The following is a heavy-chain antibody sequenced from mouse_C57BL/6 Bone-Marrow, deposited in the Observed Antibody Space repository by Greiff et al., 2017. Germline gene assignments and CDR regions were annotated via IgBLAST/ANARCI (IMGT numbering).Heavy chain of an antibody. Sequence: QVHLKQPGAELVRPGASVKVSCKASGSTFTSYWMPWVRQRPGQGLEWIGRIHPSNGDTNYNQKFKGKATFTVDKSSSTAYMQRSSLTSEDSAVYYCAIPAGSSPYYAMDYWGQGTSVTVSS. D-gene: IGHD1-1*01. CDR3: AIPAGSSPYYAMDY. J-gene: IGHJ4*01. CDR2: IHPSNGDT. CDR1: GSTFTSYW. V-gene: IGHV1-74*01.